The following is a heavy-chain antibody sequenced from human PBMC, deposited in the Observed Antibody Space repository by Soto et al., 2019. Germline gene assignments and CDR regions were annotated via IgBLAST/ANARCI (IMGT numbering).Heavy chain of an antibody. CDR1: GYTFTDYY. J-gene: IGHJ5*02. V-gene: IGHV1-2*02. Sequence: ASVKVSCKASGYTFTDYYMHWVRQAPGQGLEWMGWINPNSGGTNYAQKFQGRVTMTRDTSISTAYMELSSLRSDDTAVYYCARDRYGSGSYYTENWLDPWGQGTRVTVSS. CDR2: INPNSGGT. D-gene: IGHD3-10*01. CDR3: ARDRYGSGSYYTENWLDP.